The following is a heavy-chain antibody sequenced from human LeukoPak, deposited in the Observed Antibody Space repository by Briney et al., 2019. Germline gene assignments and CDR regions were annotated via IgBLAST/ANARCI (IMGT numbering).Heavy chain of an antibody. CDR3: ARTSSPYDY. J-gene: IGHJ4*01. CDR2: ISPSGTTI. Sequence: GGSLRLSCPASGFTFSDYYMSWLRQAPGKGLECVSYISPSGTTIYYADSVKGRFTISRDNAKNSLSLQMNSLRVEDTAVYYCARTSSPYDYWGHGTLVTVSS. CDR1: GFTFSDYY. V-gene: IGHV3-11*01. D-gene: IGHD2-2*01.